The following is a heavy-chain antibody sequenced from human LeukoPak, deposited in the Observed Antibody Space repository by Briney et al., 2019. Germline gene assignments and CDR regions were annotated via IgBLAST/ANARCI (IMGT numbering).Heavy chain of an antibody. CDR3: ARGRLWYQPHG. D-gene: IGHD2-2*01. CDR1: GGSISNGGYY. J-gene: IGHJ4*02. Sequence: SETLSLTCTVSGGSISNGGYYWSWIRQPPGKGLEWIGYIYYSGSTYYNPSLKSRVTISVDTSKNQFSLKLSSVTAADTAVYYCARGRLWYQPHGWGQGTLVTVSS. V-gene: IGHV4-30-2*05. CDR2: IYYSGST.